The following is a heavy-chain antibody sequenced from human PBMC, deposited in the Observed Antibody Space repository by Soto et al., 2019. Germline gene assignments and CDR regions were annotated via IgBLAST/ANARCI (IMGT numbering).Heavy chain of an antibody. CDR3: ARVHVMVVAGSTFDY. V-gene: IGHV4-38-2*02. CDR2: IYHGGTT. J-gene: IGHJ4*01. Sequence: SETLSLTCTVSGYYISSGSYWACIRQPPGKGPEWIASIYHGGTTFYNPSLKSRITISVDTSNNQFSLKLTSVTAADTAVYYCARVHVMVVAGSTFDYWGHGTLVTVS. CDR1: GYYISSGSY. D-gene: IGHD6-19*01.